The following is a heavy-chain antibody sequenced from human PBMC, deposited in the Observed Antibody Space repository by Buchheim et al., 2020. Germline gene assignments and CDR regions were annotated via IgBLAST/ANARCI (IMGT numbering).Heavy chain of an antibody. CDR2: NYISGTT. V-gene: IGHV3-66*01. Sequence: ELQLVESGGGLVQSGGSLRLSCAPSGAASGFTVSSNYMSWFRQAPGKGLECVSINYISGTTDYADSVKGRFSISRDNSKNTLYLQMNSLRAEDTAVYYCARGCVSASCYVYWGQGTL. J-gene: IGHJ4*02. D-gene: IGHD2-2*01. CDR3: ARGCVSASCYVY. CDR1: GFTVSSNY.